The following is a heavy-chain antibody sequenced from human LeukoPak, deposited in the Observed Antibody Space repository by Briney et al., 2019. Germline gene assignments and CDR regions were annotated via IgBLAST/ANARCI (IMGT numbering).Heavy chain of an antibody. Sequence: PSETLSLTCTVSGGSISSGGYYWSWIRQPPGKGLEWIGYIYYSGSTNYNPSLKSRVTISVTSKNQFSLKLSSVTAADTAVYFCAREVSVAGNNWFDPWGQGALVTVSS. V-gene: IGHV4-61*08. CDR2: IYYSGST. J-gene: IGHJ5*02. CDR3: AREVSVAGNNWFDP. CDR1: GGSISSGGYY. D-gene: IGHD6-19*01.